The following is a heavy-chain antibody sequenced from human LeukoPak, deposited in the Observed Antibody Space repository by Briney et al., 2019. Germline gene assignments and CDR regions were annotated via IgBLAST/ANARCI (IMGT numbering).Heavy chain of an antibody. V-gene: IGHV3-23*01. CDR3: ATGGRYGDYPPYRLDY. D-gene: IGHD4-17*01. CDR2: ISSSGATT. J-gene: IGHJ4*02. CDR1: GFTFSSYA. Sequence: GGSLRLSCAASGFTFSSYAMSWVRQAPGKGLEWVSVISSSGATTYYTDSVKGRFTISRDNSKNTLYLQMNSLRAEDTAVYYCATGGRYGDYPPYRLDYWGQGTLVTVSS.